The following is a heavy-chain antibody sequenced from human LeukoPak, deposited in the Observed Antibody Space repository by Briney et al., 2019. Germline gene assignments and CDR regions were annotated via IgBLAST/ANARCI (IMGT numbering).Heavy chain of an antibody. CDR2: ISYDGSNK. D-gene: IGHD3-10*01. V-gene: IGHV3-30*18. CDR3: AKDSSSTWFGGDSK. J-gene: IGHJ4*02. Sequence: GALRLSCAASGFTFSHYGLHWVRQAPGKGLEWVALISYDGSNKNYADSVRGRFTISRDNSKNTLYLQMNSLRAEDTAVYYCAKDSSSTWFGGDSKWGQGTLVTVSA. CDR1: GFTFSHYG.